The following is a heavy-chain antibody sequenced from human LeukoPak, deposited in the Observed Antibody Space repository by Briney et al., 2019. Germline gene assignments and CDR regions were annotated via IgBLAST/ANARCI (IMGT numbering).Heavy chain of an antibody. CDR3: VRESRQWLVLGGVDY. D-gene: IGHD6-19*01. V-gene: IGHV3-11*04. CDR1: GFTFNDYY. CDR2: MSSSGSTI. J-gene: IGHJ4*02. Sequence: GGSLRLSCAASGFTFNDYYMSWIRQAPGKGLEWVSYMSSSGSTIYYADSVKGRFAISRDNAKNSLYLQMNSLRAEDTAVYYCVRESRQWLVLGGVDYWGQGTLVTVSS.